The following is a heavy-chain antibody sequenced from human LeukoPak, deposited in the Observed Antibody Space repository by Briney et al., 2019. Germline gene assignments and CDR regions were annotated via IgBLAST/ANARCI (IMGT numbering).Heavy chain of an antibody. D-gene: IGHD5-12*01. V-gene: IGHV5-51*01. CDR1: GYSFSTHW. CDR2: VYPGDSDT. J-gene: IGHJ4*02. CDR3: ARQGTSAYDYFDY. Sequence: GESLKISCKTSGYSFSTHWIGWVRQMPGKGLEWMGIVYPGDSDTRNSPSFQGQVTISVDKSITTAYLQWSSLKASDTATYYCARQGTSAYDYFDYWGQGTLVTVSS.